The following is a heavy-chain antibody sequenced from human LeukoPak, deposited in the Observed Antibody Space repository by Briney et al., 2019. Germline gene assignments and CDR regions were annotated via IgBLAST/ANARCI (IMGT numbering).Heavy chain of an antibody. D-gene: IGHD3-10*01. CDR1: GGSISSGGYS. CDR2: IYHSGST. CDR3: ASLFNYYGSGSYLKNAFDI. V-gene: IGHV4-30-2*01. Sequence: SQTLSLTCAVSGGSISSGGYSWSWIRQPPGKGLEWIGYIYHSGSTYYNPSLKSRVTISVDRSKNQFSLKLSSVTAADTAVYYCASLFNYYGSGSYLKNAFDIWGQGTMVTVSS. J-gene: IGHJ3*02.